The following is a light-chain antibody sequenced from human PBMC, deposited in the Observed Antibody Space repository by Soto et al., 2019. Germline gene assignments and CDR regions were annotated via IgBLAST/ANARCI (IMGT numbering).Light chain of an antibody. CDR2: GAS. V-gene: IGKV3-20*01. J-gene: IGKJ3*01. Sequence: EIVLTQSPGTLSLSPGERATLSCRASQSVYSNYLAWYQQKPGQTPRLLIYGASSRATGIPDRFSGSGSGTDFTLTISRLETEDFAVYYWQQYDTSPCTVGPGTKVDVK. CDR1: QSVYSNY. CDR3: QQYDTSPCT.